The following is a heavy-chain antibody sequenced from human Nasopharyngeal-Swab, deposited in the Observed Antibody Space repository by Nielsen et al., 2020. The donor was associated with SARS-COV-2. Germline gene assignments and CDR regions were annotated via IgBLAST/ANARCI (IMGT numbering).Heavy chain of an antibody. J-gene: IGHJ4*02. CDR3: AGGERRMVRGVIIKRKECFDY. Sequence: SETLSLTCAVYGGSFSGYYWSWIRQPPGKGLEWIGEINHSGSTNYKPSPKSRVTTTVDTSKNQFSLKLSSVIAADTAVYYCAGGERRMVRGVIIKRKECFDYWGQGTLVTVSS. CDR2: INHSGST. V-gene: IGHV4-34*01. CDR1: GGSFSGYY. D-gene: IGHD3-10*01.